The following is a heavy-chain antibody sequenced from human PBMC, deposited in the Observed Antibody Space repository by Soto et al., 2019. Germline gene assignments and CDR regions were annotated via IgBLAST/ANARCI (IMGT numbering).Heavy chain of an antibody. J-gene: IGHJ5*02. CDR2: IYYSGST. CDR3: ARDLGSGWYDNWFDP. D-gene: IGHD6-19*01. Sequence: PSETLSLTCTVSGGSISSGGYYWSWIRQHPGKGLEWIGYIYYSGSTYYNPSLKSRVTISVDTSKNQFSLKLSSVTAADTAVYYCARDLGSGWYDNWFDPWGQGTLVTVSS. CDR1: GGSISSGGYY. V-gene: IGHV4-31*03.